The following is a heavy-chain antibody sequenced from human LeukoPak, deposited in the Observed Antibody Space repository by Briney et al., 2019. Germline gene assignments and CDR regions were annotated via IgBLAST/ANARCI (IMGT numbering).Heavy chain of an antibody. CDR2: ISYDGDDK. CDR3: ARASTDRSRWYFDY. J-gene: IGHJ4*02. D-gene: IGHD6-13*01. Sequence: PGRSLRLSCAASGFTFSDYGMHWVRQAPGKGLEWVGGISYDGDDKYYADSAKGRFTISRDNSENTLYVQTNSLRVEDTAVYYCARASTDRSRWYFDYWGQGTLVAVSS. CDR1: GFTFSDYG. V-gene: IGHV3-33*01.